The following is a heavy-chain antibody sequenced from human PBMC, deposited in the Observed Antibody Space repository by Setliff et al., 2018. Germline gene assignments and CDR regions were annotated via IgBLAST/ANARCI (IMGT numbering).Heavy chain of an antibody. V-gene: IGHV3-11*04. CDR1: GFTFSDYY. Sequence: PGGSLRLSCAASGFTFSDYYMSWIRQTPGKGLEWVAYISRGATSIYYADSVKGRFTISRDDATNSLYLQMNSLGAEDTAVYYCARELGYSSTWYSHEGFNIWGQGTTVTVS. CDR2: ISRGATSI. J-gene: IGHJ6*02. CDR3: ARELGYSSTWYSHEGFNI. D-gene: IGHD6-13*01.